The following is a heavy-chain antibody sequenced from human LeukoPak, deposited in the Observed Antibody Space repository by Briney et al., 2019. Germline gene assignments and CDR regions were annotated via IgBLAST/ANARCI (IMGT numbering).Heavy chain of an antibody. D-gene: IGHD4-11*01. Sequence: GGSLRLSCAASGFSFSSYNMNWVRQAPGKGLEWVSSISSTTSYIFYADSVKGRFTISRDNAKNSLYLQMNSLRAEDTAVYYCARVPPTANYYMDVWGKGTTVTVSS. J-gene: IGHJ6*03. CDR2: ISSTTSYI. CDR1: GFSFSSYN. CDR3: ARVPPTANYYMDV. V-gene: IGHV3-21*01.